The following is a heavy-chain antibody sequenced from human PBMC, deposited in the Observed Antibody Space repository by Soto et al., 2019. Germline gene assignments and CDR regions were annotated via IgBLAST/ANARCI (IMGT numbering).Heavy chain of an antibody. CDR2: IYSGGST. CDR3: ARQLSSIAARPSAFDI. CDR1: GFTASSNY. D-gene: IGHD6-6*01. Sequence: PGGSLRLSCAASGFTASSNYMSWVRQAPGKGLEWVSVIYSGGSTYYADSVKGRFTISRHNSKNTLYLQMNSLRAEDTAVYYCARQLSSIAARPSAFDIWGQGTMVTVSS. J-gene: IGHJ3*02. V-gene: IGHV3-53*04.